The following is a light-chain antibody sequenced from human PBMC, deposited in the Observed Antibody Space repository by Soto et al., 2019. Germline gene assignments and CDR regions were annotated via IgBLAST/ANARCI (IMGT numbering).Light chain of an antibody. CDR3: QQRSNWPVT. J-gene: IGKJ5*01. V-gene: IGKV3-11*01. CDR2: GAS. Sequence: EIVLTQSPATLSLSPGERATLSCRASQSVTTSLAWHQHKPGQAPRVLIFGASNRATGIPARFSGSGSWTDFTLTITSLEPEDFAFYYCQQRSNWPVTFGQGTRLEI. CDR1: QSVTTS.